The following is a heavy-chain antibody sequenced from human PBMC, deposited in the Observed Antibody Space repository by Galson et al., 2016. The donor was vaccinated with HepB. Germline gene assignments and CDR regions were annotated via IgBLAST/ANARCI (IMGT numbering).Heavy chain of an antibody. CDR3: VRDMYGGYFAFDI. CDR2: INNDGSSS. Sequence: SLRLSCAASGFTFNDYWMHWVRQAPGRGLDWVSRINNDGSSSTYADSVKGRFTISRDNAKNTLYLQMNSLRAEDTTVYYWVRDMYGGYFAFDIWGQGTMVTVSS. J-gene: IGHJ3*02. D-gene: IGHD3-10*02. CDR1: GFTFNDYW. V-gene: IGHV3-74*01.